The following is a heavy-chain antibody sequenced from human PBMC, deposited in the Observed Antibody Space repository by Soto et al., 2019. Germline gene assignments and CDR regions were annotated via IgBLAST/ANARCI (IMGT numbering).Heavy chain of an antibody. CDR2: MNPNSGNT. CDR1: GYTFTSCD. CDR3: ARGIKYGAYSRWFDP. D-gene: IGHD4-17*01. Sequence: QVQLVQSGAEVKKPGASVKVSCKASGYTFTSCDINWLRQATGQGLENLGWMNPNSGNTAYVQKFQGRVTMTWDTSITTAYMELSSLRSEDTAVYFCARGIKYGAYSRWFDPWGQGTLVTVSS. J-gene: IGHJ5*02. V-gene: IGHV1-8*01.